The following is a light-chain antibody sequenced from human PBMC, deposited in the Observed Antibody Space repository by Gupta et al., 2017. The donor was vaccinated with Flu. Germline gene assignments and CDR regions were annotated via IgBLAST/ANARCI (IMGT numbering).Light chain of an antibody. CDR1: QNLDNY. V-gene: IGKV1-39*01. CDR3: QQTDRVPWT. CDR2: AGS. Sequence: DIQMTQSPSSLSASVGDRVTITCRASQNLDNYFVWYQQKPGKAPKVLISAGSRLQTGVPSRFSGSGSGTDFTLTISRLQPEDFAIYYCQQTDRVPWTFGQGTKVEIK. J-gene: IGKJ1*01.